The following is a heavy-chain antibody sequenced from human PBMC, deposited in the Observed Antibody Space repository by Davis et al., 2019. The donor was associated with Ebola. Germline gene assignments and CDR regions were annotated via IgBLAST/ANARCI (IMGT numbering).Heavy chain of an antibody. CDR1: GFTFSSYS. Sequence: GESLKISCAASGFTFSSYSMNWVRQAPGKGLEWVSYISSSSSTIYYADSVKGRFTISRDNSKNTLYLQMNSLRAEDTAVYYCAKVQRGDWGQGTLVTVSS. CDR3: AKVQRGD. CDR2: ISSSSSTI. J-gene: IGHJ4*02. D-gene: IGHD3-10*01. V-gene: IGHV3-48*01.